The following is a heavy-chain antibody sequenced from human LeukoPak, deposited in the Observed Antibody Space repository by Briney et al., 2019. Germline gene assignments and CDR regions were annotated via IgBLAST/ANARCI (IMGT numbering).Heavy chain of an antibody. Sequence: PSETLSLTCTVCGGSIRSSSYYWGWIRQPPGKGLEWLGSVSYSGSPYYNPSLKSRVTISIDTSKNQFSLRLTSVTAADTAVYYCARPLTGYSNSFVFWGQGTLVTVSS. CDR3: ARPLTGYSNSFVF. CDR2: VSYSGSP. J-gene: IGHJ4*02. D-gene: IGHD4-11*01. V-gene: IGHV4-39*01. CDR1: GGSIRSSSYY.